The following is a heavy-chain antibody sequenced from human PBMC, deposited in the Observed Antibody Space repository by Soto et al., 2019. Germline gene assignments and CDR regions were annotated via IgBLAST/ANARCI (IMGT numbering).Heavy chain of an antibody. V-gene: IGHV1-18*01. CDR2: ISAYNGNT. J-gene: IGHJ4*02. Sequence: ASVKVSCKASGYTFTSYGISWVRQAPGQGLEWMGWISAYNGNTNYAQKLQGRVTMTTDTSTSTAYMELRSLRSDDTAVYYCAREGYCSSTSCYVAFDYWGQGTLVTVSS. CDR3: AREGYCSSTSCYVAFDY. CDR1: GYTFTSYG. D-gene: IGHD2-2*01.